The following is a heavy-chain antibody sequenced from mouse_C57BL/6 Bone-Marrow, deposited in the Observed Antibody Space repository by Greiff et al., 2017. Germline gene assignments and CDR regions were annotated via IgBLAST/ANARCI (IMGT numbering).Heavy chain of an antibody. CDR3: ARNYYGSSFYWYFDV. D-gene: IGHD1-1*01. Sequence: GGGLVQPGGSLKLSCAASGIDFSRYWMSWVRRAPGKGLEWIGEINPDSSTINYAPSLKDKFIISRDNAKNTLYLQMSKVRSEDTALYYCARNYYGSSFYWYFDVWGTGTTVTVSS. CDR1: GIDFSRYW. J-gene: IGHJ1*03. CDR2: INPDSSTI. V-gene: IGHV4-1*01.